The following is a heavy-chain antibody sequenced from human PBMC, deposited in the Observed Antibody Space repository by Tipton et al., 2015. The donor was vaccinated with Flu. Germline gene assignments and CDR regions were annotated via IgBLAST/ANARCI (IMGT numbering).Heavy chain of an antibody. Sequence: LRLSCSISGGFITSGSYYWSWIRQSAGRGLEWIGRIYTTGSVNYNPSLRGRVTIAGDTSRNHFSLQLTSVTAADTAVYYCTRQVEAATRSSSWGQGTLVTVSS. CDR2: IYTTGSV. J-gene: IGHJ4*02. CDR3: TRQVEAATRSSS. D-gene: IGHD2-15*01. V-gene: IGHV4-61*02. CDR1: GGFITSGSYY.